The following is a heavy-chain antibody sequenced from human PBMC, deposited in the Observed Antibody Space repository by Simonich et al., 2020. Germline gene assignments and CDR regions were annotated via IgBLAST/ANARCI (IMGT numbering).Heavy chain of an antibody. CDR2: IYHSGST. CDR3: ATQVDKTGEIDY. D-gene: IGHD7-27*01. J-gene: IGHJ4*02. CDR1: GYSISSGYY. Sequence: QVQLQESGPGLVKPSETLSLTCAVSGYSISSGYYWGWIRQPPGKGLGWIGSIYHSGSTYYNPALKSRVTISVDTSKNQFSLKLSSVTAADTAVYYCATQVDKTGEIDYWGQGTLVTVSS. V-gene: IGHV4-38-2*01.